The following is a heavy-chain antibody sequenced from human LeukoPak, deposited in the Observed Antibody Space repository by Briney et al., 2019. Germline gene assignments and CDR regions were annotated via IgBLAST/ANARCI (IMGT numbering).Heavy chain of an antibody. CDR1: GGSISRSRDY. Sequence: SETLSLTCTVSGGSISRSRDYWGWIRQPPGKGLEWIGSIYYSGSTYYNPSLKSRVTISGDTSKNRFSLKLSSVTAADTAMYYCARDRSYYFDYWGQGTLVTVSS. V-gene: IGHV4-39*07. CDR3: ARDRSYYFDY. J-gene: IGHJ4*02. CDR2: IYYSGST. D-gene: IGHD1-26*01.